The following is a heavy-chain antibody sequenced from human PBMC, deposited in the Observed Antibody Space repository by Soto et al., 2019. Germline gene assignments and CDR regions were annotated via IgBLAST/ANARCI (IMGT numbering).Heavy chain of an antibody. D-gene: IGHD2-21*02. J-gene: IGHJ4*02. CDR2: IYNSETT. CDR1: GDSISSDY. V-gene: IGHV4-59*01. Sequence: SETLSLTCTVSGDSISSDYWSWIRQPPGKRLEWIGFIYNSETTNYNPSLNSRVTISVDTSKNQSSLNLSSVTAADTAVYYCATGGRRRTAEDGFDYWGQGTLVTVSS. CDR3: ATGGRRRTAEDGFDY.